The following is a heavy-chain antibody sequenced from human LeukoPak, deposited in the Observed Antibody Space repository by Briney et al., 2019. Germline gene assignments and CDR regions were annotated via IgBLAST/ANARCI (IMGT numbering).Heavy chain of an antibody. V-gene: IGHV4-30-4*01. D-gene: IGHD3/OR15-3a*01. CDR1: GGSISSGDYY. Sequence: SETLSLTCTVSGGSISSGDYYWSWIRQPPGKGLEWIGYIYYSGSTYYNPSLKSRVTISVDTSKNQFSLELSSVTAADTAVYYCARVGLFPLHAFDIWGQGTMVTVSS. J-gene: IGHJ3*02. CDR3: ARVGLFPLHAFDI. CDR2: IYYSGST.